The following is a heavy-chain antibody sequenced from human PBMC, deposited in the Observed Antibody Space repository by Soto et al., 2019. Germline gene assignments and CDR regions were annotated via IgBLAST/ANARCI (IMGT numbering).Heavy chain of an antibody. CDR1: GFTFSSYG. V-gene: IGHV3-30*18. D-gene: IGHD6-13*01. CDR3: AKDKGQQQLVLEEFVY. CDR2: ISYDGSNK. J-gene: IGHJ4*02. Sequence: GGSLRLSCAASGFTFSSYGMHWVRQAPGKGLEWVAVISYDGSNKYYADSVKGRFTISRDNSKNTLYLQMNSLRAEDTAVYYCAKDKGQQQLVLEEFVYWGQGTLVTVSS.